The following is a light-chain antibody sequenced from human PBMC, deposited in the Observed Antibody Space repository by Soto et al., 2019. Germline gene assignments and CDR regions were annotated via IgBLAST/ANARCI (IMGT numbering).Light chain of an antibody. J-gene: IGLJ3*02. CDR2: VNSDGSH. Sequence: QSVLTQSPSASASLGASVKLTCTLSSGHSNFAIAWHQQQPEKGPRYLIKVNSDGSHIRGDGIPDRFSGSSSGAERYLTISSLQSEDEADYYCQTWGSGIGVFGGGTKLTVL. CDR1: SGHSNFA. CDR3: QTWGSGIGV. V-gene: IGLV4-69*02.